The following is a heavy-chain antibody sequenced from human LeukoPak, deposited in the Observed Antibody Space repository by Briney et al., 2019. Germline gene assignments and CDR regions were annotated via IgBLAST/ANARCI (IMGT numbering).Heavy chain of an antibody. V-gene: IGHV3-15*01. D-gene: IGHD2-2*01. CDR2: IKSKTDGGTT. CDR3: TSLGYCSSTSCRRGSWFDP. CDR1: GFTFSNAW. Sequence: PGGSLRLSCAASGFTFSNAWMSWVRQAPGKGLEGVGRIKSKTDGGTTDYAAPVKGRFTISRDDSKNTLYLQMNSLKTEDTAVYYCTSLGYCSSTSCRRGSWFDPWGQGTLVTVSS. J-gene: IGHJ5*02.